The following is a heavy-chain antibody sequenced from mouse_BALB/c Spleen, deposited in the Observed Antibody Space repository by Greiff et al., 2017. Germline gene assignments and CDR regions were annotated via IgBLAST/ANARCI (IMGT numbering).Heavy chain of an antibody. CDR1: GFTFSSFG. V-gene: IGHV5-17*02. Sequence: EVKLVESGGGLVQPGGSRKLSCAASGFTFSSFGMHWVRQAPEKGLEWVAYISSGSSTIYYAATVKGRFTISRDNPKNTLFLQMTSLRSEDTAMYYCARSEALLRLPSWFAYWGQGTLVTVSA. J-gene: IGHJ3*01. CDR2: ISSGSSTI. D-gene: IGHD1-2*01. CDR3: ARSEALLRLPSWFAY.